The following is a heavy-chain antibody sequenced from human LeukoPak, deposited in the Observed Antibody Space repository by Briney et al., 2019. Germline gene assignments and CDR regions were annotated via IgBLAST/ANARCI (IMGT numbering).Heavy chain of an antibody. D-gene: IGHD3-22*01. CDR2: INPSGGST. CDR3: ARDAYYYDSSGYYGFGVDY. J-gene: IGHJ4*02. V-gene: IGHV1-46*01. CDR1: GYTFTSYY. Sequence: ASVKVSCKASGYTFTSYYMHWVRQAPGQGLELMGIINPSGGSTSYAQKFQGRVTMTRDTSTSTVYMELSSLRSEDTAVYYCARDAYYYDSSGYYGFGVDYWGQGTLVTVSS.